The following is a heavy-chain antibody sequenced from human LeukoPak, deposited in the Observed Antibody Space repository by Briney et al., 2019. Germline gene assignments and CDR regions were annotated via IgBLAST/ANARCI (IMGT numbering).Heavy chain of an antibody. D-gene: IGHD3-16*01. CDR1: GDSVTSNSVA. Sequence: SQTLTLTCAISGDSVTSNSVAWTWMRQSPSMDLVWLGRTYFRSKWFHDYALYVKSRITITPDTSKNQFSLKLKSVTPGETAVYYGARDALRGNYFDYWSQGTLITVPS. CDR2: TYFRSKWFH. CDR3: ARDALRGNYFDY. J-gene: IGHJ4*02. V-gene: IGHV6-1*01.